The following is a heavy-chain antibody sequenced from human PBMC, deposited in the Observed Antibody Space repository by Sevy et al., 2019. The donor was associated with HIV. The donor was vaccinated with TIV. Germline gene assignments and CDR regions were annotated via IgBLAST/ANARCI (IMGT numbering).Heavy chain of an antibody. CDR1: GFTFSNAW. V-gene: IGHV3-15*01. J-gene: IGHJ6*04. Sequence: GGSLRLSCVASGFTFSNAWMNWVRQAPGKGLEWVGRIQSTTDGGRIDYAAPVKGRFTISRDDSKNTLYLQMNSLKTEDTAVYYCTTDPIILLLVTDGVAVWGTGTTVTVSS. CDR3: TTDPIILLLVTDGVAV. D-gene: IGHD2-8*02. CDR2: IQSTTDGGRI.